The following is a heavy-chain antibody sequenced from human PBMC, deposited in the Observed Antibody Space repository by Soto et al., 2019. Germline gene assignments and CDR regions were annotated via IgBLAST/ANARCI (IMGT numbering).Heavy chain of an antibody. CDR3: AKDQSGDYYYYYGMDV. CDR2: ISWNSGSI. V-gene: IGHV3-9*01. Sequence: GGSLRLSCAASGFTFDDYAMHWVRQAPGKGLEWVSGISWNSGSIGYADSVKGRFTISGDNAKNSLYLQMNSLRAEDTALYYCAKDQSGDYYYYYGMDVWGQGTTVTVSS. D-gene: IGHD7-27*01. CDR1: GFTFDDYA. J-gene: IGHJ6*02.